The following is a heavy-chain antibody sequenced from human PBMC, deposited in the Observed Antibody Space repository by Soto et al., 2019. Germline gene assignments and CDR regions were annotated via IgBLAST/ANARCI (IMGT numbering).Heavy chain of an antibody. CDR1: GYTFTSYA. CDR3: ARDLGSAFDAFDI. J-gene: IGHJ3*02. CDR2: INAGNGNT. Sequence: ASGKVSCKASGYTFTSYAMHWVRQAPGQRLEWMGWINAGNGNTKYSQKFQGRVTITRDTSASTAYMELSSLRSEDTAVYYCARDLGSAFDAFDIWGQVTMVTVPS. V-gene: IGHV1-3*01.